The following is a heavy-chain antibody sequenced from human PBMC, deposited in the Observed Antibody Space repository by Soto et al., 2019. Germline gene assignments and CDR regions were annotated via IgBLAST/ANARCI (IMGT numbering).Heavy chain of an antibody. CDR1: GGSISSGDYY. CDR2: IYYSGST. Sequence: KTSETLSLTCTVSGGSISSGDYYWSWIRQPPGKGLEWIGYIYYSGSTYYNPSLKSRVTISVDTSKNQFSLKLSSVTAADTAVYYCARAGIVVVPAPRLYGMDVWGQGTTVTVSS. V-gene: IGHV4-30-4*01. CDR3: ARAGIVVVPAPRLYGMDV. J-gene: IGHJ6*02. D-gene: IGHD2-2*01.